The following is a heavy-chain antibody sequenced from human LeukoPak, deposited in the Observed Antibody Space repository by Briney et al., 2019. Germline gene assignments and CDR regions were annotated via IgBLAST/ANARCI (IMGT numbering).Heavy chain of an antibody. Sequence: ASVKVSCKASGYTFTGYYMHWVRQAPGKGLEWMGGFDPEDGETIYAQKFQGRVTMTEDTSTDTAYMELSSLRSEDTAVYYCATTTGEAAGTRVGDYGMDVWGQGTTVTVSS. D-gene: IGHD6-13*01. CDR1: GYTFTGYY. J-gene: IGHJ6*02. CDR2: FDPEDGET. V-gene: IGHV1-24*01. CDR3: ATTTGEAAGTRVGDYGMDV.